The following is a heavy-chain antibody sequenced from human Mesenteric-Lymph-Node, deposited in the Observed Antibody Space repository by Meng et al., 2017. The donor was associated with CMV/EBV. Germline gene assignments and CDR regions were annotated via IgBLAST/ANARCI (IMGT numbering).Heavy chain of an antibody. Sequence: LTCAGSGDSISSGGYSWSWIRQPPGKGLEWIGYIYHSGSTYYNPSLKSRVTISVDRSKNQFSLNLSSVTAADTAVYYCARGTNYYFDYWGQGSLVTVSS. CDR1: GDSISSGGYS. CDR3: ARGTNYYFDY. V-gene: IGHV4-30-2*01. J-gene: IGHJ4*02. D-gene: IGHD4/OR15-4a*01. CDR2: IYHSGST.